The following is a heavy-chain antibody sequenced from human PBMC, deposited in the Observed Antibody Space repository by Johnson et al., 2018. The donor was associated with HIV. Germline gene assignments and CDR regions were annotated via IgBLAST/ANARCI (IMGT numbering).Heavy chain of an antibody. Sequence: VQLVESGGGVVQPGRSLRLSCATSGFTFSSFGMHWVRQAPGKGLEWVAVISYDGSNKYYADSVKGRFIISRDNSKNTLYLQMNSLRSEDTGVFYCAKGDLDCTDYCCYVDAFAMWGQGTMVTVSS. V-gene: IGHV3-30*18. CDR1: GFTFSSFG. CDR2: ISYDGSNK. D-gene: IGHD3/OR15-3a*01. J-gene: IGHJ3*02. CDR3: AKGDLDCTDYCCYVDAFAM.